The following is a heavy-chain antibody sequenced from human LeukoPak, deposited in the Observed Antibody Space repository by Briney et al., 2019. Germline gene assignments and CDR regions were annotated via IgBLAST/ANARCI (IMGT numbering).Heavy chain of an antibody. V-gene: IGHV3-23*01. J-gene: IGHJ4*02. D-gene: IGHD7-27*01. CDR3: AKRSTGV. CDR1: GFTFSSYW. CDR2: ISDSGGTT. Sequence: GGSLRLSCAASGFTFSSYWMTWVRQAPGKGLEWVSAISDSGGTTYYADSVKGRFTISRDNSENTLYLQMNSLKDEDTAVYYCAKRSTGVWGQGTLVTVSS.